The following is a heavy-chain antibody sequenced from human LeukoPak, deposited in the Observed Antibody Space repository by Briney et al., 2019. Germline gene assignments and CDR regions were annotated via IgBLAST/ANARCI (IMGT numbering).Heavy chain of an antibody. V-gene: IGHV1-2*02. CDR2: INPNSGGT. Sequence: ASVKVSCKASGYTFTGYYMRWVRQAPGQGLEWMGWINPNSGGTNYAQKFQGRVTMTRDTSISTAYMELSRLRSDDTAVYYCARDLVKGGWYNYYYGMDVWGQGTTVTVSS. CDR1: GYTFTGYY. CDR3: ARDLVKGGWYNYYYGMDV. D-gene: IGHD6-19*01. J-gene: IGHJ6*02.